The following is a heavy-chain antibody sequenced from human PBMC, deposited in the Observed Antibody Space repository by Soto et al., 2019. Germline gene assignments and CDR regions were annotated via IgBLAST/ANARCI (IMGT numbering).Heavy chain of an antibody. V-gene: IGHV3-30*03. CDR2: ITFDGTKT. Sequence: QVQLEESGGGVVQPGRSLRLTCAASGFTFSSYAMHWVLQAPGKGLEWVALITFDGTKTYYGDPVKGRFTISRDNSNNTLHLQMTSLRGDETAVYYCASDPLSSYYYYAMDVWGQGTTVTVSS. J-gene: IGHJ6*02. CDR1: GFTFSSYA. CDR3: ASDPLSSYYYYAMDV.